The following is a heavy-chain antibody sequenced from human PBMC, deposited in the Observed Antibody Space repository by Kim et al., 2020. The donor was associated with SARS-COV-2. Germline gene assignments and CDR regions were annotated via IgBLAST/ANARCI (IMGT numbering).Heavy chain of an antibody. Sequence: CTPSSKTRVPISEDTYNNQFSLRLGSVTATDTAVYYCARGLNSYAYYFDYWGQGTLVTVSS. D-gene: IGHD5-18*01. V-gene: IGHV4-39*01. CDR3: ARGLNSYAYYFDY. J-gene: IGHJ4*02.